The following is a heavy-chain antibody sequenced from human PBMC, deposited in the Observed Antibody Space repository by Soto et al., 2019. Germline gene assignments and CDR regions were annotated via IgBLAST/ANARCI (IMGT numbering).Heavy chain of an antibody. CDR1: GYTFTGYY. D-gene: IGHD6-13*01. V-gene: IGHV1-2*04. CDR2: INPNSGGT. J-gene: IGHJ3*02. Sequence: ASVKVSCKASGYTFTGYYMHWVRQAPGQGLEWMGGINPNSGGTNYAQKFQGWVTMTRDTSISTAYMELSRLRSDDTAVYYCASRIAAAGYAFDIWGQGTMVTVSS. CDR3: ASRIAAAGYAFDI.